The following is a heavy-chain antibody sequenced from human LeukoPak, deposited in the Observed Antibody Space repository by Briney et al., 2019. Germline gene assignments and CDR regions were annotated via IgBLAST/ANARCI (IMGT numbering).Heavy chain of an antibody. J-gene: IGHJ4*02. D-gene: IGHD5-24*01. CDR1: GGSLSSGAYY. V-gene: IGHV4-31*03. CDR2: IYYRGSP. Sequence: PSETLSLTCTVSGGSLSSGAYYWSWIRQHPGKGLEWIGYIYYRGSPYYNPSLKGRVTISIDTSKNQFSLKLSSVTAADTAVYYCARDLGDGYLANDYWGQGTLVTVSS. CDR3: ARDLGDGYLANDY.